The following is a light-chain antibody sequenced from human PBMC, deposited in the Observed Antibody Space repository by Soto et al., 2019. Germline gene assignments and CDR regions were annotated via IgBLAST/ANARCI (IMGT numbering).Light chain of an antibody. CDR1: QSVSSY. Sequence: EIVLTQSPATLSLSPGERATLSCRASQSVSSYLAWYQQKPGQAPRLLIYDASNRATGIPARFSGSGSGTDVTLTIISLEPEDFAVYYCQQRSNWPPTFGQGTKVEIK. V-gene: IGKV3-11*01. J-gene: IGKJ1*01. CDR3: QQRSNWPPT. CDR2: DAS.